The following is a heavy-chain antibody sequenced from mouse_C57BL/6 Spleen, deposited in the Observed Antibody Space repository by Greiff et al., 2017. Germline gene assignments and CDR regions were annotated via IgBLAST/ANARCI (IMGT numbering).Heavy chain of an antibody. CDR1: GYSITSGYY. J-gene: IGHJ2*01. V-gene: IGHV3-6*01. CDR2: ISYDGSN. D-gene: IGHD2-2*01. Sequence: ESGPGLVKPSQSLSLTCSVTGYSITSGYYWNWIRQFPGNKLEWMGYISYDGSNNYNPSLKNRISITRDTSKNQFFLKLNSVTTEDTATYYCARERVTTAGVGLDYWGQGTTLTVSS. CDR3: ARERVTTAGVGLDY.